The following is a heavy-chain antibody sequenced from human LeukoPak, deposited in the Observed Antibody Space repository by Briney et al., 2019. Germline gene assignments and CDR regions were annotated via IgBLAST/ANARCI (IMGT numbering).Heavy chain of an antibody. CDR3: ARDYGGNPYLDY. CDR1: GYTLTVYY. Sequence: ASVQVSCKASGYTLTVYYIHWVRQAPGQGFEWLGWISPSSGGTNYAQKFQGRVTMTSDTSMNTAYMELSRLTFDDTAVYYCARDYGGNPYLDYWGQGTLVTVSS. D-gene: IGHD4-23*01. V-gene: IGHV1-2*02. CDR2: ISPSSGGT. J-gene: IGHJ4*02.